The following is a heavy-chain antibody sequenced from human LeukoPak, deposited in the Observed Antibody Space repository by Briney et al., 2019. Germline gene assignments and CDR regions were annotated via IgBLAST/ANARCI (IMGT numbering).Heavy chain of an antibody. CDR1: GGSISSYY. D-gene: IGHD1-26*01. CDR2: IYTSGST. J-gene: IGHJ3*02. V-gene: IGHV4-4*07. CDR3: ARDFGLLDAFDI. Sequence: SETLSLTCTVSGGSISSYYWSWIRQPAGKGLEWIGRIYTSGSTNYNPSLKIRVTMSVGTSENQFSLKLSSVTAADTAVYYCARDFGLLDAFDIWGQGTMVTVSS.